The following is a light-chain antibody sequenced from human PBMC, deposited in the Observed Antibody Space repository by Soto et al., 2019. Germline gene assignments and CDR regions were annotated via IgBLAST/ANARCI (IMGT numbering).Light chain of an antibody. CDR1: QSVSSY. V-gene: IGKV3-11*01. CDR2: DAS. Sequence: EIVLTQSPATLSLSPGERATLSCRASQSVSSYLAWYQQKPGQAPRLLIYDASNRATGIPARFSGSGSGTDFSSTIISLEPEDFGVYYCQRRSNWTLTFGGGTKVDIK. CDR3: QRRSNWTLT. J-gene: IGKJ4*01.